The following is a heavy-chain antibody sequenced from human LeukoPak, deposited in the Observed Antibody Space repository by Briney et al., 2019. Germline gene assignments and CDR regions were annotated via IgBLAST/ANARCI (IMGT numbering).Heavy chain of an antibody. D-gene: IGHD3-22*01. Sequence: SQTLSLTCAISGDTVSRNTAAWNWIRQSPWRGLEWLGRTYHRSKWYNDYAVSVKSRITVNPDTSKNQFSLQLKSVTPEDTAVYFCARQEIEVDDAFDIWGQGTMVTVSS. CDR2: TYHRSKWYN. J-gene: IGHJ3*02. CDR3: ARQEIEVDDAFDI. CDR1: GDTVSRNTAA. V-gene: IGHV6-1*01.